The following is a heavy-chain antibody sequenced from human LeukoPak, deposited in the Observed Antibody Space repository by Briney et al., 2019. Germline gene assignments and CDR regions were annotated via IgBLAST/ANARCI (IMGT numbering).Heavy chain of an antibody. CDR1: GFTFSSHW. D-gene: IGHD3-10*01. V-gene: IGHV3-74*01. Sequence: GGSLRLSCAASGFTFSSHWMHWVRQAPGKGLVWVSRISENRYTTNYADSVKGRFTISRDNAKNTVYLQMSSLRVEDTAVYYCARDIVIGSGSCLDWGQGTLVTVSS. J-gene: IGHJ4*02. CDR3: ARDIVIGSGSCLD. CDR2: ISENRYTT.